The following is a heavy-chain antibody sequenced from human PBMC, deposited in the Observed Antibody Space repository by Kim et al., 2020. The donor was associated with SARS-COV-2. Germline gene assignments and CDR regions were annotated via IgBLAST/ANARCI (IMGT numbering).Heavy chain of an antibody. J-gene: IGHJ6*02. D-gene: IGHD1-26*01. V-gene: IGHV7-4-1*02. CDR1: GYTFTSYA. CDR2: INTNTGNP. Sequence: ASVKVSCKASGYTFTSYAMNWVRQAPGQGLEWMGWINTNTGNPTYAQGFTGRFVFSLDTSVSTAYLQISSLKAGDTAVYYCARPFGELPHHPIYYYYYYGMDVWGQGTTVTVSS. CDR3: ARPFGELPHHPIYYYYYYGMDV.